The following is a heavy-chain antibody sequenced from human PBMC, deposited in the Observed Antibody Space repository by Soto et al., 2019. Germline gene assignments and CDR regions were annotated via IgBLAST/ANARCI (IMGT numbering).Heavy chain of an antibody. V-gene: IGHV3-30-3*01. Sequence: GGSLRLSCAASGFTFSSYALHWVRQAPGKGLEWVAVISYDGSKKYYADSVKGRFTISRDNSKNTLYLQMNSLRGEDTALYYCARSVAFWSGNEPNNWFDPWGQRTLVTVSS. D-gene: IGHD3-3*01. CDR2: ISYDGSKK. CDR1: GFTFSSYA. J-gene: IGHJ5*02. CDR3: ARSVAFWSGNEPNNWFDP.